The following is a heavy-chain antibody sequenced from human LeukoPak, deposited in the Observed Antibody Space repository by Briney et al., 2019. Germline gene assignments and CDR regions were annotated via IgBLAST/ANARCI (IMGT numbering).Heavy chain of an antibody. Sequence: SETLSLTCAVSGGSISSSNWWSWVRQPPGKGLEWIGEIYHSGSTNYNPSLKSRVTISVDKSKNQFSLKLSSVTAADTAVYYYARDTVRGVSDAFDIWGQGTMVTVSS. CDR3: ARDTVRGVSDAFDI. CDR2: IYHSGST. D-gene: IGHD3-10*01. V-gene: IGHV4-4*02. J-gene: IGHJ3*02. CDR1: GGSISSSNW.